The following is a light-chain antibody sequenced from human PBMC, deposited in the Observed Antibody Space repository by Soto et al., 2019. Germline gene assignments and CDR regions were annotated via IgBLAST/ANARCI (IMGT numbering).Light chain of an antibody. CDR1: ESVSDNY. Sequence: EIVLTQSPVTLSLSPGEKATLSWRASESVSDNYLAWYQQRSGQAPRLVIYGASSRASAVPDRFSGSGSGADFTLTISRLEPEDFAVYYCQQYGSSPLTFGGGTKV. J-gene: IGKJ4*01. CDR3: QQYGSSPLT. V-gene: IGKV3-20*01. CDR2: GAS.